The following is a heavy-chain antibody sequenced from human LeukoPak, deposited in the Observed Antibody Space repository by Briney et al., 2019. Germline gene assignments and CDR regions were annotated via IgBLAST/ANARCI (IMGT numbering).Heavy chain of an antibody. V-gene: IGHV4-4*09. CDR2: IYTSGST. CDR1: GGSISSYY. J-gene: IGHJ4*02. CDR3: AGDIVGRKNSDY. D-gene: IGHD2-15*01. Sequence: SETLSLTCTVSGGSISSYYWSWIRQPPGKGLEWIGYIYTSGSTNYNPSLKSRVTISVDTSKNQFSLKLSSVTAADTAVYYCAGDIVGRKNSDYWGQGTLVTVSS.